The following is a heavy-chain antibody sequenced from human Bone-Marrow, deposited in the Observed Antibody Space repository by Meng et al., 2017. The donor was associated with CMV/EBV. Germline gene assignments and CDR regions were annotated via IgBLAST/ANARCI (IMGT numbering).Heavy chain of an antibody. CDR1: TCTGYY. CDR3: ARGYIVGTTTAWSDP. J-gene: IGHJ5*02. V-gene: IGHV1-2*02. CDR2: INPNSGAT. D-gene: IGHD1-26*01. Sequence: TCTGYYLHWVRQAPQAPGQGPEWMGWINPNSGATNYAQKFQGRVTMTRDTSISTGYMELSGLKPDDTAVYYCARGYIVGTTTAWSDPWGQGTLVTVSS.